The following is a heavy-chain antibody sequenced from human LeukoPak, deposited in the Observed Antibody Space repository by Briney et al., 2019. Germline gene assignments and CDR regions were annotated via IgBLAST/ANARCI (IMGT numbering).Heavy chain of an antibody. D-gene: IGHD3-22*01. CDR1: GFTFSSYA. CDR3: VKEILGSGYDY. Sequence: GGSLRLSCAASGFTFSSYAMTWVRQAPGKGLEWVSAISGSGDSTYYAGSVKGRFTISRDNSKNTLYLQMNSLRADDTAIYYCVKEILGSGYDYWGQGTLVTVSS. V-gene: IGHV3-23*01. J-gene: IGHJ4*02. CDR2: ISGSGDST.